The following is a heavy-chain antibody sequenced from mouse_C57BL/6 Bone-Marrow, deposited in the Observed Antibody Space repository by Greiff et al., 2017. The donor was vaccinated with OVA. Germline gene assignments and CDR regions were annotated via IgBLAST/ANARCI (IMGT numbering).Heavy chain of an antibody. D-gene: IGHD1-1*01. CDR2: ISYDGSN. Sequence: EVQLQESGPGLVKPSQSLSLTCSVPGYSITSGYYWNWIRQFPGNKLEWMGYISYDGSNNYNPSLKNRISITRDTSKNQFFLKLNSVTTEDTATYYCAREVYYVSSYYAMDYWGQGTSVTVSS. CDR3: AREVYYVSSYYAMDY. CDR1: GYSITSGYY. V-gene: IGHV3-6*01. J-gene: IGHJ4*01.